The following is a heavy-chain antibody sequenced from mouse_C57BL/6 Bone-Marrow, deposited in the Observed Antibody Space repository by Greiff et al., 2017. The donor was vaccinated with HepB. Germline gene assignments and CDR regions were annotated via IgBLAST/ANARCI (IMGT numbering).Heavy chain of an antibody. J-gene: IGHJ3*01. CDR2: INPNNGGT. D-gene: IGHD2-4*01. V-gene: IGHV1-26*01. CDR1: GYTFTDYY. Sequence: VQLKHSGPELVKPGASVKISCKASGYTFTDYYMNWVKQSHGKSLEWIGDINPNNGGTSYNQKFKGKATLTVDKSSSTAYMELRSLTSEDSAVYYCARRIYYDYDGFAYWGQGTLVTVSA. CDR3: ARRIYYDYDGFAY.